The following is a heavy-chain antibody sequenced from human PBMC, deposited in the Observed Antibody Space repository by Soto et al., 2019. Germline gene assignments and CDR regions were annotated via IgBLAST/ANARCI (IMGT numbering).Heavy chain of an antibody. V-gene: IGHV3-30*18. CDR1: GFTFSSYG. CDR3: AKDWRGYYFDY. CDR2: ISYDGSNK. J-gene: IGHJ4*02. Sequence: PGGSLRLSCAASGFTFSSYGMHWVRQAPGKGLEWVAVISYDGSNKYYADSVKGRFTISRDNSKNTLYLQMNSLRAEDTAVYYCAKDWRGYYFDYWGQRTLVTVSS. D-gene: IGHD3-3*01.